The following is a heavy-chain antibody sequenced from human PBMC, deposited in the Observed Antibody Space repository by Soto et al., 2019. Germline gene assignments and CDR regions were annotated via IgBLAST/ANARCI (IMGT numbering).Heavy chain of an antibody. V-gene: IGHV1-18*01. CDR2: ISAYNGNT. Sequence: GASVKVSCKASGYTFTSYGISWVRQAPGQGLEWMGWISAYNGNTNYAQKLQGRVTMTTDTSTSTAYMELRSLRSDDTAVYYCARANRYNWNYGPWSGYYHYGMDVWGQGTTVTVSS. D-gene: IGHD1-7*01. CDR1: GYTFTSYG. J-gene: IGHJ6*02. CDR3: ARANRYNWNYGPWSGYYHYGMDV.